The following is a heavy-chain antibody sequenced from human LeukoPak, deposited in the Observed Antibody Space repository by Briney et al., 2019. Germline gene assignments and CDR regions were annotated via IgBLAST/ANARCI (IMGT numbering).Heavy chain of an antibody. J-gene: IGHJ6*03. CDR3: AREIRGYYYLDV. CDR2: MNPTSGNT. CDR1: GYSFTSYD. V-gene: IGHV1-8*01. Sequence: ASVKVSCKASGYSFTSYDIDWARQAAGQGLEWMGWMNPTSGNTVYAQKFQGRVSMTRDTSMTTAYMELFSLKPEDTALYFCAREIRGYYYLDVWGTGTTVTVSS.